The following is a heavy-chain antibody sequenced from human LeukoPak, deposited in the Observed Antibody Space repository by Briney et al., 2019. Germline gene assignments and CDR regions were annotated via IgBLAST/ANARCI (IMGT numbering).Heavy chain of an antibody. J-gene: IGHJ4*01. V-gene: IGHV4-4*07. Sequence: PSETLSLTCTVSGGSISSYYWSWIRQPAGKGLEWIGRIYTSGSTNYNPSLKSRVAMSVDTSKNQFSLKLSSVTAADTAVYYCARELGGAKLELGPLDYWGHGTLVTVSS. D-gene: IGHD1-7*01. CDR3: ARELGGAKLELGPLDY. CDR1: GGSISSYY. CDR2: IYTSGST.